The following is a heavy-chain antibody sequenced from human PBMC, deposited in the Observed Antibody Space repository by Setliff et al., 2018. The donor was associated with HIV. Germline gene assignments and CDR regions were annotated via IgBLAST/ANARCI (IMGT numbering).Heavy chain of an antibody. CDR3: VRGEDCYGGTCHAQH. Sequence: ASVKVSCKASGGTSTTYGINWVRQAPGQGLEWMGWIRPYTGDTNFGQKFQGRVTMTADTSTTTVYMDLRTLRSDDTAVYFCVRGEDCYGGTCHAQHWGQGTLVTVSS. D-gene: IGHD2-15*01. CDR2: IRPYTGDT. J-gene: IGHJ4*02. V-gene: IGHV1-18*01. CDR1: GGTSTTYG.